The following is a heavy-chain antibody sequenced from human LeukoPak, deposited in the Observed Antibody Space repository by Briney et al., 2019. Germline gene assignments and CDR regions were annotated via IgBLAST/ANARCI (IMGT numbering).Heavy chain of an antibody. Sequence: SETLTLTCAVYGGSFSTYYWDWIRQPPGKGPEWIGEINHSGSTNYNPSLKSRVTISVNSSNSQFSLKQSSVAAADTGVYYCATGLGSWFRYWGQGTLVTVSS. CDR2: INHSGST. D-gene: IGHD6-13*01. J-gene: IGHJ4*02. CDR1: GGSFSTYY. CDR3: ATGLGSWFRY. V-gene: IGHV4-34*01.